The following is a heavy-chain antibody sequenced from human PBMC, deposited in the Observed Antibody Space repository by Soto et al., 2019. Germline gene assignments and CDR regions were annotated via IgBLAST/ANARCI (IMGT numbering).Heavy chain of an antibody. Sequence: PSETLSLTCTVSGGSISNNNYYWGWIRQPPGKGLEWIASIYYSGSTYYNPSLRSRVTMSVDTSKNQFSLKLTSVTAADKAVYSCARSSCTNGVCYLGYFDHWGQGTLVTVSS. V-gene: IGHV4-39*01. CDR1: GGSISNNNYY. D-gene: IGHD2-8*01. J-gene: IGHJ4*02. CDR2: IYYSGST. CDR3: ARSSCTNGVCYLGYFDH.